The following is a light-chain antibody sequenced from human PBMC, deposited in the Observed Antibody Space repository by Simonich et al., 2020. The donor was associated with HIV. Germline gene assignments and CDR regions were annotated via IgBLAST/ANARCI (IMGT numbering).Light chain of an antibody. CDR3: QQYYSYWT. J-gene: IGKJ1*01. CDR2: WAS. V-gene: IGKV4-1*01. CDR1: QTILNRSNNKNY. Sequence: DIVMTQSPDSLAVSLGARATINCKSTQTILNRSNNKNYLAWYQQKPGQPPKLLIYWASTRESGVPDRFSGSGSGTDFTLTISSLQAEDVAVYYCQQYYSYWTFGQGTKVESK.